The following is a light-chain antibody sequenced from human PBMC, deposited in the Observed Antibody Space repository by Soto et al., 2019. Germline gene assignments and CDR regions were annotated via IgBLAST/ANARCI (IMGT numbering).Light chain of an antibody. CDR1: SSNIGAGYD. J-gene: IGLJ2*01. Sequence: QSALTQPPSVSGAPGQRVTISCTGSSSNIGAGYDVHWYQQLPGTAPKLLIYGNSNRPSGVPDRFSGSKSGTSASLAITGLQAEDEADYYCQSYDSSLSGSNVFGGGTQLT. CDR2: GNS. CDR3: QSYDSSLSGSNV. V-gene: IGLV1-40*01.